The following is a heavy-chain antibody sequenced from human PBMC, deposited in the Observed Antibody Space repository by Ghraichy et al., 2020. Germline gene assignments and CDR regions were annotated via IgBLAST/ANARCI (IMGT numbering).Heavy chain of an antibody. V-gene: IGHV3-33*08. Sequence: LSLTCAASGFTFSDFGMHWVRQAPGKGLEWVAIIWSDGSNKYYGDSVKGRFTISRDNSKNTLYLQMNSLRAEDTAVNYCARELLYDGVYYYYGLDAWGQGTTVTVSS. D-gene: IGHD2-8*01. J-gene: IGHJ6*02. CDR1: GFTFSDFG. CDR2: IWSDGSNK. CDR3: ARELLYDGVYYYYGLDA.